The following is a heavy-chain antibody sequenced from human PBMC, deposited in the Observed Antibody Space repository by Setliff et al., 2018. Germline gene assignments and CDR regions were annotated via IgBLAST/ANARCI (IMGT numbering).Heavy chain of an antibody. D-gene: IGHD3-10*01. V-gene: IGHV3-23*01. CDR2: ISGSGGNT. CDR1: GFTFSSYT. CDR3: AKDDQIRGHNLDY. J-gene: IGHJ4*02. Sequence: GGSLRLSCAASGFTFSSYTMSWVRQAPGKGLEWVSAISGSGGNTYYADSVKGRFTISRDNSNNTLYLKMNSLRADDTATYYCAKDDQIRGHNLDYWGQGTLVTVSS.